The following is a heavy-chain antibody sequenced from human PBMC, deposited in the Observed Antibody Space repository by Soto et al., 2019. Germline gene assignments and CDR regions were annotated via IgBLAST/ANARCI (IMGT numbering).Heavy chain of an antibody. CDR3: ARLLIVLVPAANGNHFDY. Sequence: ETLSLTCTVSGASISGHYWGWIRQPPGKGLEWIGSIYYSGSTYYNPSLKSRVTISVDTSKNQFSLKLSSVTAADTAVYYCARLLIVLVPAANGNHFDYWGQGTLVTVSS. D-gene: IGHD2-2*01. CDR2: IYYSGST. J-gene: IGHJ4*02. CDR1: GASISGHY. V-gene: IGHV4-39*01.